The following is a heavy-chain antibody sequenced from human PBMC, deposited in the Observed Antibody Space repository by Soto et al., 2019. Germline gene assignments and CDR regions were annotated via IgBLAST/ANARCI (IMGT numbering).Heavy chain of an antibody. Sequence: QVQLVQSGAEVKKPGSSVKVSCKASGGTFSSYAITWVRQAPGQGLERMGGIIRIFGTPDYAQRFQGRVTITADESTSTAYMALSSLRSEDTAVYYCARQGSNEYYYYGMDVWGQGTTVTVSS. D-gene: IGHD3-10*01. J-gene: IGHJ6*02. V-gene: IGHV1-69*12. CDR3: ARQGSNEYYYYGMDV. CDR1: GGTFSSYA. CDR2: IIRIFGTP.